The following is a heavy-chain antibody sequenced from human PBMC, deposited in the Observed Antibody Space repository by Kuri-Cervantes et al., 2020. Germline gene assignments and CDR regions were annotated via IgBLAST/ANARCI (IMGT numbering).Heavy chain of an antibody. CDR2: ISGSGGST. V-gene: IGHV3-23*01. Sequence: GESLKISCAASGFTFSSYAMSWVRQAPGKGLEWVSAISGSGGSTYYADSVKGRFTISRDNSKSTLYVQMNSLRAEDTAIYYCSKGGGGPQQFNYWGQGTLVTVSS. D-gene: IGHD2-15*01. CDR1: GFTFSSYA. CDR3: SKGGGGPQQFNY. J-gene: IGHJ4*02.